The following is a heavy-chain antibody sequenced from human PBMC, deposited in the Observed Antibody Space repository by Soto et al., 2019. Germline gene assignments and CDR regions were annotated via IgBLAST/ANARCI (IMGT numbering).Heavy chain of an antibody. V-gene: IGHV3-30-3*01. CDR2: ISYDGSNK. J-gene: IGHJ6*04. D-gene: IGHD5-12*01. CDR1: GFTFSSYA. CDR3: ARDLSGYSGYDLSDYYYYGMDV. Sequence: PGGSLRLSCAASGFTFSSYAMHWVRQAPGKGLEWVAVISYDGSNKYYADSVKGRFTISRDNSKNTLYLQMNSLRAEDTAVYYCARDLSGYSGYDLSDYYYYGMDVWGKGTTVTVSS.